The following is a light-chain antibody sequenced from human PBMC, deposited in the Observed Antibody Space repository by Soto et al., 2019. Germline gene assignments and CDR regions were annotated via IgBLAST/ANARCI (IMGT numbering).Light chain of an antibody. V-gene: IGLV1-47*01. J-gene: IGLJ2*01. CDR1: SSNIGSNY. CDR2: RNN. Sequence: QSVLTQPPSASGTPGQRVTISCSGSSSNIGSNYVYWYQQLPGTAPKLLIYRNNQRPPGVPDRFSGSKSGTSASLAISGLRSEDEADDYCAAWDDSLSGRVFGGGTQLTVL. CDR3: AAWDDSLSGRV.